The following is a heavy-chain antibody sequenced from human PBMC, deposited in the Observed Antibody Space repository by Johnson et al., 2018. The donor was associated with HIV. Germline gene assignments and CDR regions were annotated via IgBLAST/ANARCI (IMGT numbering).Heavy chain of an antibody. J-gene: IGHJ3*02. V-gene: IGHV3-66*01. CDR3: VRDGRHSSGIWAFDI. CDR1: GFTVSSNY. CDR2: LYSTGNT. D-gene: IGHD3-22*01. Sequence: VQVVESGGGLVQPGGSLRLSCAASGFTVSSNYMSWVRQAPGKGLEWVSLLYSTGNTVYAASVKGRFTVSRDNSKNTVYLQLSSLTPEDTAFYYCVRDGRHSSGIWAFDIWGPGTMVAVSS.